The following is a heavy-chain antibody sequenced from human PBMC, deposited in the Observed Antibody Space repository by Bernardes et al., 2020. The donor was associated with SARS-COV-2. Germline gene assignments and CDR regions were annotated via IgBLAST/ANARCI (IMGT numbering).Heavy chain of an antibody. V-gene: IGHV4-39*01. CDR3: ARRVSGWSAAANFDY. CDR1: SASINSINHY. J-gene: IGHJ4*02. Sequence: SETLSPTCTVSSASINSINHYWGWIRQSPGKGLEWIGNIYYSGTTYYNPSLKSRFTISLDTSKNQFSLDLSSVTAADTATYYCARRVSGWSAAANFDYWGQGTLVTVSS. CDR2: IYYSGTT. D-gene: IGHD6-19*01.